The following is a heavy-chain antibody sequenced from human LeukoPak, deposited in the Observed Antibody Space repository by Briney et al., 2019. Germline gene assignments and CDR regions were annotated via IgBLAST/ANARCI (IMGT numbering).Heavy chain of an antibody. D-gene: IGHD1-14*01. CDR3: ARQPPQYYGMDV. CDR1: GGSFSNYY. J-gene: IGHJ6*02. CDR2: IYTSGST. V-gene: IGHV4-4*07. Sequence: PSETLSLTCTVSGGSFSNYYWSWIRQPAGKGLEWIGRIYTSGSTNYNPSVKSRVTMSVDTSNKQFSLKLTSVTAADTAVYYCARQPPQYYGMDVWGQGTTVTVSS.